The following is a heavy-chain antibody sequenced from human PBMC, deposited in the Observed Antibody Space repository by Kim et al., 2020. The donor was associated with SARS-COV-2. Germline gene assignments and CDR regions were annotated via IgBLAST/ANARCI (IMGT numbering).Heavy chain of an antibody. D-gene: IGHD2-8*01. CDR2: IKSKTDGGTT. V-gene: IGHV3-15*01. J-gene: IGHJ3*02. CDR3: TTDPEEWPGAFDI. Sequence: GGSLRLSCAASGFTFSNAWMSWVRQAPGKGLEWVGRIKSKTDGGTTDYAAPVKGRFTISRDDSKNTLYLQMNSLKTEDTAVYYCTTDPEEWPGAFDIWGQGTMVTVSS. CDR1: GFTFSNAW.